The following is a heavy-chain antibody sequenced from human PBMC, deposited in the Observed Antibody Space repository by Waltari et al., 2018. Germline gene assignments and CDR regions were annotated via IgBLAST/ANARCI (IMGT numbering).Heavy chain of an antibody. V-gene: IGHV3-48*03. CDR3: ARVWGVTTSDF. D-gene: IGHD4-17*01. CDR1: GFSLCDDG. CDR2: ISRSGPTI. J-gene: IGHJ4*02. Sequence: EVQLVESGGGLVQPGGSLRVSCAAFGFSLCDDGMNLVCQAPGEGLAWLSFISRSGPTIRYADAVKGRFTVSRDNTNKSLSLQMNSLRAEDTAVYYCARVWGVTTSDFWGQGTLVTVSS.